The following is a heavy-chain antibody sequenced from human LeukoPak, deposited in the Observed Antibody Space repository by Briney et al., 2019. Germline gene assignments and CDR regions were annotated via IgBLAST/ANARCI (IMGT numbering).Heavy chain of an antibody. CDR3: ARDRAGFDC. CDR2: IKQDGSER. J-gene: IGHJ4*02. CDR1: GFTLSTYW. Sequence: GGPLRLSCAASGFTLSTYWMSWVRQAPGKGLEWVANIKQDGSERNYVDSVKGRFTISRDNAKNSLFLQMNSLRVEDTAVYYCARDRAGFDCWGQGTLVTVSS. V-gene: IGHV3-7*01.